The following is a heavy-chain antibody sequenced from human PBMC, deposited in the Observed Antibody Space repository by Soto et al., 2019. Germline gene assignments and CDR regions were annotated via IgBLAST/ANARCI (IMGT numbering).Heavy chain of an antibody. CDR2: IFSMGES. CDR1: GFSVSSTY. V-gene: IGHV3-53*01. CDR3: ASGGTGMVRTFDH. D-gene: IGHD5-18*01. Sequence: PWGSLRLPCAASGFSVSSTYMSWGRQAQGKGLEWVSIIFSMGESFYADSVKGRFTISRDSSDTSVYLQMHSLNHEDTAVYCCASGGTGMVRTFDHWGQGTLLTVSS. J-gene: IGHJ4*02.